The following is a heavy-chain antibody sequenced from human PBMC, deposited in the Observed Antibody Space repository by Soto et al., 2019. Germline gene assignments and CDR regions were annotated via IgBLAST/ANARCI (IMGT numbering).Heavy chain of an antibody. V-gene: IGHV1-24*01. J-gene: IGHJ6*02. CDR1: GYTLTELS. D-gene: IGHD6-13*01. Sequence: ASVKVSCKVSGYTLTELSMHWVRQAPGKGLEWMGGFDPEDGETIYAQKFQGRVTMTKDTSTDTAYMELSSLRSEDTAVYYCATKGRWYVGYYYYGMDVWGQGTTVTVSS. CDR2: FDPEDGET. CDR3: ATKGRWYVGYYYYGMDV.